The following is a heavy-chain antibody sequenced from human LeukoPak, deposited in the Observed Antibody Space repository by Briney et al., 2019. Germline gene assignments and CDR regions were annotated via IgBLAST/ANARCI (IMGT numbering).Heavy chain of an antibody. D-gene: IGHD4-23*01. CDR3: AREVSRWPYYLDY. CDR2: IYYSGST. Sequence: SETLSLTCTVSGGSISSGDYYWSWIRQPPGKGLEWIGYIYYSGSTYYNPSLKSRVTISVDTSKNQFSLKLSSVTAADTAVYYCAREVSRWPYYLDYWGQGTLVTVSS. CDR1: GGSISSGDYY. V-gene: IGHV4-30-4*01. J-gene: IGHJ4*02.